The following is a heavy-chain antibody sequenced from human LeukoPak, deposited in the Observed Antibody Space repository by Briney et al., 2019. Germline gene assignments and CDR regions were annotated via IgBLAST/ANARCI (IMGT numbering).Heavy chain of an antibody. CDR3: ARDGCPTTKSGCVGNWFDP. CDR2: MYYTGST. Sequence: SKTLSLTCTVSGGSISTFHWTWIRQPPGKGLEWIGYMYYTGSTNYNPSLKSRLTISVDTSKNQFSLRLSSVTAADTAVYYCARDGCPTTKSGCVGNWFDPWGQGTLVTVSS. D-gene: IGHD1-26*01. J-gene: IGHJ5*02. CDR1: GGSISTFH. V-gene: IGHV4-59*01.